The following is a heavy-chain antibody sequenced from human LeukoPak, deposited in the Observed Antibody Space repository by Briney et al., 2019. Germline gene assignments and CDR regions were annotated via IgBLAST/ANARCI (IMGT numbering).Heavy chain of an antibody. D-gene: IGHD4-17*01. CDR3: AAGAGDYGNDY. Sequence: GGSLRLSCAGSGFTFSNAWMSWVRQPPGKGLEWVGRIKSKTDGGTTDYAAPVKGRFTMSRDDAKKTLYLQMHSLQPEDTAIYYCAAGAGDYGNDYWGQGTQVTVSS. CDR1: GFTFSNAW. J-gene: IGHJ4*02. V-gene: IGHV3-15*01. CDR2: IKSKTDGGTT.